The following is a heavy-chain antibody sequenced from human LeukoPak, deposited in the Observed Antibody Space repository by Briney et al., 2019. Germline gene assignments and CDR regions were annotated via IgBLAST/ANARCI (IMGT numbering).Heavy chain of an antibody. CDR2: ISGSGGST. V-gene: IGHV3-23*01. CDR3: AKSMTTVTTSGRVGY. Sequence: GGSLRLSCAASGFTFSSYAMSWVRQAPGKGLDWVSAISGSGGSTYYADSVKGRFTISRDNSKNTLYLQMNSLRAEDTAVYYCAKSMTTVTTSGRVGYWGQGTLVTVSS. CDR1: GFTFSSYA. D-gene: IGHD4-17*01. J-gene: IGHJ4*02.